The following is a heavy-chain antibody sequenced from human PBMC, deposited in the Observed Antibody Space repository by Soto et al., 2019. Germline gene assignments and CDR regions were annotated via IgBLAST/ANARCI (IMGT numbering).Heavy chain of an antibody. CDR1: GFTFSSYA. CDR2: ISGSGGST. D-gene: IGHD4-17*01. V-gene: IGHV3-23*01. Sequence: GGSLRLSCAASGFTFSSYAMSWVLQAPWKGLEWVSAISGSGGSTYYADSVKGRFTISRDNSKNTLYLQMNSLRAEDTAVYYCAKVADYGDYFDYWGQGTLVTVSS. J-gene: IGHJ4*02. CDR3: AKVADYGDYFDY.